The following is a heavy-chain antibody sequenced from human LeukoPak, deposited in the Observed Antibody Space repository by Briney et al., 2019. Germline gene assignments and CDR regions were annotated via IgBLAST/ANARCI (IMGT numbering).Heavy chain of an antibody. V-gene: IGHV4-61*02. CDR2: IYTSGST. CDR1: GGSISSGSYY. D-gene: IGHD2-2*01. Sequence: SETLSLTCTVPGGSISSGSYYWSWIRQPAGKGLEWIGRIYTSGSTNYNPSLKSRVTISVDTSRNQFSLKLSSVTAADMAVYYCARGGCSSTSCPKFYYYMDVWGKGTTVTVSS. CDR3: ARGGCSSTSCPKFYYYMDV. J-gene: IGHJ6*03.